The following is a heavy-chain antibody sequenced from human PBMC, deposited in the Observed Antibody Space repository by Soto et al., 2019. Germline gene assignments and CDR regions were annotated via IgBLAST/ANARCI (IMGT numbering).Heavy chain of an antibody. CDR2: ISAYNGNT. Sequence: GASVKVSCKASGYTFTSYGISWVRQAPGQGLEWMGWISAYNGNTNYAQKNQGRVTMTTDTSTSTAYMELRSLISDDTSVFYCARDYSDSSGTNWFDPWGQGTLVTVSS. D-gene: IGHD6-19*01. J-gene: IGHJ5*02. CDR1: GYTFTSYG. CDR3: ARDYSDSSGTNWFDP. V-gene: IGHV1-18*01.